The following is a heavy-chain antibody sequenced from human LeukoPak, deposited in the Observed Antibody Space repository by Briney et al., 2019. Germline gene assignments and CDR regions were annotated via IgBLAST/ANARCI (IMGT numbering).Heavy chain of an antibody. CDR1: GFTLSGYW. CDR3: ARGGVVASCDY. Sequence: PGGSLRLSCAGSGFTLSGYWMHWVRQAPGKGLVWVSHINGDGSSTGYADSVKGRFTISRDNAKNTLYLQMNSLRAEDTAMYYCARGGVVASCDYWGQGTLVTVSS. D-gene: IGHD3-22*01. CDR2: INGDGSST. V-gene: IGHV3-74*01. J-gene: IGHJ4*02.